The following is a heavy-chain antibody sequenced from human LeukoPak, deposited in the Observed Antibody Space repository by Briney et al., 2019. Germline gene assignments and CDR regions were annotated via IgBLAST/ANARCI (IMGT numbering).Heavy chain of an antibody. Sequence: GGSLRLSCVASGFTFSSRDWMTWVRQAPGKGLEWVANIKQDGSEKNYVDSVKGRFTISRDNAKNSVDLQMNSLRVEDTAVYYCARGPAVADYFYYYNMDVWGKGTTVTVSS. J-gene: IGHJ6*03. D-gene: IGHD6-19*01. V-gene: IGHV3-7*01. CDR1: GFTFSSRDW. CDR2: IKQDGSEK. CDR3: ARGPAVADYFYYYNMDV.